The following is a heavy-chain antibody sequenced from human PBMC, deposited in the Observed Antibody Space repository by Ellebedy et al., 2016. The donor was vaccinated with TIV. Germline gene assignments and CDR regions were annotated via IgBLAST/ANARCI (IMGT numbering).Heavy chain of an antibody. D-gene: IGHD1-26*01. CDR1: GFTFSSYA. CDR3: AREGVGTTILHF. J-gene: IGHJ4*02. V-gene: IGHV4-34*01. CDR2: FTHLGNT. Sequence: MPGGSLRLSCAASGFTFSSYAMSWVRQPPGKGLEWIGEFTHLGNTNYNPSFKSRVTISIDTSKNQVSLKLNSVTAADTAVYFCAREGVGTTILHFWGQGTQVTVSS.